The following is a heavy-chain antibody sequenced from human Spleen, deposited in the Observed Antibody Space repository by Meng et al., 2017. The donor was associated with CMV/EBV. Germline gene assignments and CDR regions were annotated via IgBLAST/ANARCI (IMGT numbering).Heavy chain of an antibody. CDR3: ARGRLTYFDY. CDR2: INPNSGGT. CDR1: GYTFTGYY. V-gene: IGHV1-2*02. D-gene: IGHD2-8*01. J-gene: IGHJ4*02. Sequence: ASVKVSCKASGYTFTGYYMHWVRQAPGQGLEWMGWINPNSGGTNYAQKFQGRVTMTRDTSISTTYMDLNRLRSDDTAVYCFARGRLTYFDYWGQGTLVTVSS.